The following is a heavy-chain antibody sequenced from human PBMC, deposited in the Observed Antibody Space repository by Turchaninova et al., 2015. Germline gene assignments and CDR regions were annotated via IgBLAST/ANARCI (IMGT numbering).Heavy chain of an antibody. Sequence: GSLRLSCTASGFTFSGYAMNWVRQAPGTGLEWVSYISSGSSTIYYADSVQGRFTVSRDNAKNSLYLQMNSLRDEDTAVYYCARGGSGVMSCGSTTCPRGPFDYWGQGSLVTVSS. V-gene: IGHV3-48*02. CDR2: ISSGSSTI. J-gene: IGHJ4*02. D-gene: IGHD2-2*01. CDR1: GFTFSGYA. CDR3: ARGGSGVMSCGSTTCPRGPFDY.